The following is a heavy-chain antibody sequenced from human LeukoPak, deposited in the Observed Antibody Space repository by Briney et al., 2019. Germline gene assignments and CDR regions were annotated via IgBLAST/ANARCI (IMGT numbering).Heavy chain of an antibody. CDR1: GGTFSSYA. Sequence: SVKVSCKASGGTFSSYAISWVRQAPGQGLEWMGGIIPIFGTANYAQKFQGRVTITTDESTSTAYMELSGLRSEDTAVYYCARTSQGDYGDYVGAFDIWGQGTMVTVSS. J-gene: IGHJ3*02. V-gene: IGHV1-69*05. CDR3: ARTSQGDYGDYVGAFDI. D-gene: IGHD4-17*01. CDR2: IIPIFGTA.